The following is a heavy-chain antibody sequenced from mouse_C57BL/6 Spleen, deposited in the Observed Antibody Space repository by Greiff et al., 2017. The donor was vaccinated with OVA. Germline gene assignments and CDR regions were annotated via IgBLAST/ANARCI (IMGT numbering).Heavy chain of an antibody. V-gene: IGHV1-53*01. Sequence: QVQLQQPGTELVKPGASVKLSCKASGYTFTSYWMHWVKQRPGQGLEWIGNINPSNGGTNYNEKFKSKATLTVDKSSSTAYMQLSSLTSEDSAVYYCARADGYYSYYYAMDYWGQGTSVTVSS. CDR2: INPSNGGT. CDR1: GYTFTSYW. CDR3: ARADGYYSYYYAMDY. J-gene: IGHJ4*01. D-gene: IGHD2-3*01.